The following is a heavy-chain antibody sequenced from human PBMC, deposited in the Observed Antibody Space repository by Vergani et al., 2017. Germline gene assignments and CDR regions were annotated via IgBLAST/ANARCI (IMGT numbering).Heavy chain of an antibody. D-gene: IGHD1-26*01. J-gene: IGHJ3*02. CDR1: GYTLTDSS. CDR2: FAPEDGEI. V-gene: IGHV1-24*01. Sequence: QVQLVQSGAEVKKPGASVKVSCKVSGYTLTDSSMHWVRQAPGKGLEWMGGFAPEDGEIIYAQKFQCRVTITADESTSTAYMELSSLRSEDTAVYYCARRSQYSGSRDAFDIWGQGTMVTVSS. CDR3: ARRSQYSGSRDAFDI.